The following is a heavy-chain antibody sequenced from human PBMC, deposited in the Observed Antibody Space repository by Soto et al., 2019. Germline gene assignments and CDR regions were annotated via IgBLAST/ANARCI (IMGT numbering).Heavy chain of an antibody. CDR1: GYTFTTYY. CDR2: INPSGGSI. D-gene: IGHD1-26*01. J-gene: IGHJ6*02. Sequence: QVQVVQSGAEVKKPGASVKVSCKASGYTFTTYYIHWVRQAPGQGLEWMGVINPSGGSINYAQKGQGRVTMTRDTSTSTVYMELSSLRSADTAVYYCARDRGRGGSYYIYFYGMDVWGQGTTVTVSS. CDR3: ARDRGRGGSYYIYFYGMDV. V-gene: IGHV1-46*01.